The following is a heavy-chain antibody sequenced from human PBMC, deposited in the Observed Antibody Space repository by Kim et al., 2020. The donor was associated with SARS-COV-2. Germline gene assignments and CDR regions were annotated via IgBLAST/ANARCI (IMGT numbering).Heavy chain of an antibody. Sequence: GGSLRLSCAASRFTFSSYWMSWVRQAPGKGLEWVANIKQDGSEKFYVASVKGRFTISRDNAKNSLYLQMDSLRAEDTAVYYCARDPRAGGNWPYYFDYWGQGTLVIVSS. CDR3: ARDPRAGGNWPYYFDY. V-gene: IGHV3-7*01. CDR2: IKQDGSEK. D-gene: IGHD1-1*01. J-gene: IGHJ4*02. CDR1: RFTFSSYW.